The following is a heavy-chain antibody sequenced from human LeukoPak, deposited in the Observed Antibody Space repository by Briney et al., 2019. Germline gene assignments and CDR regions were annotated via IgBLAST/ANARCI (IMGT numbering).Heavy chain of an antibody. D-gene: IGHD5-18*01. Sequence: SVKVSCKASGYTFSDYYTHWVRQAPGQGLEWMGGIIPIFGTANYAQKFQGRVTITADKSTSTAYMELSSLRSEDTAVYYCARDRGYSYGRDAFDIWGQGTMVTVSS. CDR3: ARDRGYSYGRDAFDI. CDR1: GYTFSDYY. CDR2: IIPIFGTA. V-gene: IGHV1-69*06. J-gene: IGHJ3*02.